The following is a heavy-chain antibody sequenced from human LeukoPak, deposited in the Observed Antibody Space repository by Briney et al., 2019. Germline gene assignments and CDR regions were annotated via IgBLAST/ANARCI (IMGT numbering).Heavy chain of an antibody. D-gene: IGHD6-19*01. CDR2: IYTSGST. CDR3: ARQGYSSGPFDP. J-gene: IGHJ5*02. CDR1: GYSISSGYY. V-gene: IGHV4-61*02. Sequence: PSETLSLTCTVSGYSISSGYYWGWIRQPAGKGLEWIGRIYTSGSTNYNPSLKSRVTISVDTSKNQFSLKLSSVTAADTAVYYCARQGYSSGPFDPWGQGTLVTVSS.